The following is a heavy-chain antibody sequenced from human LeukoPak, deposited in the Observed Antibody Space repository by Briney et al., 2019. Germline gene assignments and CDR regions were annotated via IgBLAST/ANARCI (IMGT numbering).Heavy chain of an antibody. D-gene: IGHD3-9*01. Sequence: ASVKVSCKASGYTFTGYYMHWVRQAPGQGLEWMGWINPNSGGTNYAQKFQGRVTMTRDTSISTAYMELSRLRSDDTAVYYCARVSYDILTGYYSPFDYWGQGTLVTVSS. V-gene: IGHV1-2*02. CDR1: GYTFTGYY. CDR2: INPNSGGT. CDR3: ARVSYDILTGYYSPFDY. J-gene: IGHJ4*02.